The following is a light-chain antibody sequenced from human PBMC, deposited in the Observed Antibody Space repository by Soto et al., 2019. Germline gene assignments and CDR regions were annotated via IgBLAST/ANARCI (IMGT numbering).Light chain of an antibody. CDR2: EVV. CDR1: SSDVGGSKF. V-gene: IGLV2-14*01. Sequence: QSALTQPASVSGSPGQSITISCTGTSSDVGGSKFVSWYQQLPGKTPKLMIYEVVNRPAGVSNRFSGSKSGNTAALTISGLQAEDEADYYCSSNTDSRVVFGGGTKLTVL. J-gene: IGLJ2*01. CDR3: SSNTDSRVV.